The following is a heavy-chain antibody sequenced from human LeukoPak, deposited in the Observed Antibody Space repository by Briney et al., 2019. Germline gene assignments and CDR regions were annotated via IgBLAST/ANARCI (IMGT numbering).Heavy chain of an antibody. D-gene: IGHD3-16*01. CDR1: GFSVSATH. CDR2: MYTGGTT. Sequence: PGGSLRLSCAASGFSVSATHMGWVRQAPGKGLEWVSAMYTGGTTYYADSVKGRFTIYRDNSKNTLYLQMNSLRAEDTAVYYCAKDEATSGGGLASWGQGTLVSVSS. J-gene: IGHJ4*02. V-gene: IGHV3-53*01. CDR3: AKDEATSGGGLAS.